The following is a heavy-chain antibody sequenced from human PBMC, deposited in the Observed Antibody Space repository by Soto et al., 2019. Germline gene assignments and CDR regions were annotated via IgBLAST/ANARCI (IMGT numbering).Heavy chain of an antibody. CDR3: ARRARR. Sequence: EVQLVESGGGLVQPGGSLRLSCAVSGFTFSSSEMYWVRQAPGKGLEWISYIHPSGQPIFYADSVKGRFTISRDNANTSLFLQMNSLRAEDTAVYYCARRARRWGQGTMVTVSS. V-gene: IGHV3-48*03. CDR2: IHPSGQPI. J-gene: IGHJ3*01. D-gene: IGHD1-26*01. CDR1: GFTFSSSE.